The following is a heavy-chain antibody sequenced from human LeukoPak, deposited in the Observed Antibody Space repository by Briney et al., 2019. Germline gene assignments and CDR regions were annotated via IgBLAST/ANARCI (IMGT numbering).Heavy chain of an antibody. CDR1: GGSISSSNW. Sequence: SETLSLTCAVSGGSISSSNWWSWVRQPPGKGLEWIGEIYHSGSTNYNPSLKSRVTISVDTSKNQFSLKLSSVTAADTAVYYCAGGYSRTFDYWGQGTLVTVSS. J-gene: IGHJ4*02. D-gene: IGHD6-13*01. CDR2: IYHSGST. V-gene: IGHV4-4*02. CDR3: AGGYSRTFDY.